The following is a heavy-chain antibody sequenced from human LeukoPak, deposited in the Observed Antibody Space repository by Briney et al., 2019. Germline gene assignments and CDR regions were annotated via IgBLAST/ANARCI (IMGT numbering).Heavy chain of an antibody. CDR1: GGSISSSSYY. D-gene: IGHD6-19*01. J-gene: IGHJ5*02. V-gene: IGHV4-39*01. Sequence: PSETLSLTCTVSGGSISSSSYYWGWIRQPPGKGLEWIGSIYYSRSTYYNPSLKSRVTISVDTSKNQFSLKLSSVTAADTAVYYCARHTLIAVATGWFDPWGQGTLVTVSS. CDR3: ARHTLIAVATGWFDP. CDR2: IYYSRST.